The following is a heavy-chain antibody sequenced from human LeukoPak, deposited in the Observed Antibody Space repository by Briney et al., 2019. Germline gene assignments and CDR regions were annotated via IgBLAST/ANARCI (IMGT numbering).Heavy chain of an antibody. CDR2: INPNSGGT. J-gene: IGHJ1*01. Sequence: ASVKVSCKASGYTFTGYYMHWVRQAPGQGLGWMGRINPNSGGTNYAQKFQGSVTMTRDTSISTAYMERRRLRSDDTAVDYCARGLQYSYAGGTRELLGSWGQRTLVPVSS. CDR1: GYTFTGYY. D-gene: IGHD4-11*01. V-gene: IGHV1-2*06. CDR3: ARGLQYSYAGGTRELLGS.